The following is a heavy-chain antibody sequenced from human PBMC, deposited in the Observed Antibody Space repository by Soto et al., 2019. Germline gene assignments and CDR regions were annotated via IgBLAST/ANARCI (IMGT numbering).Heavy chain of an antibody. CDR2: IIIAGGGT. CDR3: AAELYSGGRCCSFDI. J-gene: IGHJ3*02. CDR1: GIIFSNSA. V-gene: IGHV1-58*01. Sequence: QMQVVQSGPEVKKPGTSVTVSCKTSGIIFSNSAVQWVRQARGQRPEWLGYIIIAGGGTKYSQNLQGKITITRDMSTNTAYMQLTSLRSEDTAIYYCAAELYSGGRCCSFDIWGQGTMITVSS. D-gene: IGHD2-15*01.